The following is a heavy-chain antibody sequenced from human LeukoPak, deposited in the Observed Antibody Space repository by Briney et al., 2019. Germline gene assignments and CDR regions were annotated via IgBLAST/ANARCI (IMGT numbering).Heavy chain of an antibody. V-gene: IGHV4-59*01. CDR2: ISYSGST. Sequence: SETLSLTCTVSGGSISTYYWSWIRQPPGKGLDWIGYISYSGSTNYNPSLKSRVTISVDTSKNQFSLKLSSVTAADTAVYYCARGKGDFWSAPPADYWGQGTLVTVSS. CDR1: GGSISTYY. CDR3: ARGKGDFWSAPPADY. D-gene: IGHD3-3*01. J-gene: IGHJ4*02.